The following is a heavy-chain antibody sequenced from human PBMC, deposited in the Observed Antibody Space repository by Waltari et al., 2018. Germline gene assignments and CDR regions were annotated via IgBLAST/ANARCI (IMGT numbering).Heavy chain of an antibody. V-gene: IGHV4-4*09. Sequence: QVQLQESGPGLVKPSETLSLTCTVSGGSISSYYWSWIRQPPGKGLEWIGYNYTSGSTNSNPSLKSRVTISVDTSKNQFSLKLSSVTAADTAVYYCARHLSSSWSNPMGAFDIWGQGTMVTVSS. CDR1: GGSISSYY. D-gene: IGHD6-13*01. J-gene: IGHJ3*02. CDR3: ARHLSSSWSNPMGAFDI. CDR2: NYTSGST.